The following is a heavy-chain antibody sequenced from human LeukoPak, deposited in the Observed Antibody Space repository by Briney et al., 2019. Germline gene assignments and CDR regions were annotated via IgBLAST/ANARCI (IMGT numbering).Heavy chain of an antibody. Sequence: PGGSLRLSCAASGFTFSSYAMSWVRQAPGKGLEWVSAISGSGGSTYYADSVKGRFTISRDNSKNTLYLQMNSLRAEDTAVYYCAKDQEYRSGSSGFDYWGQGTLVTVSS. CDR2: ISGSGGST. CDR1: GFTFSSYA. V-gene: IGHV3-23*01. CDR3: AKDQEYRSGSSGFDY. J-gene: IGHJ4*02. D-gene: IGHD1-26*01.